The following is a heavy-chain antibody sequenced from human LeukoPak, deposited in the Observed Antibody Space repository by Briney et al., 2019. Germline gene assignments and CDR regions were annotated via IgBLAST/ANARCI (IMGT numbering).Heavy chain of an antibody. V-gene: IGHV3-15*01. D-gene: IGHD3-22*01. Sequence: PGGSLRLSCAASGFTFSSYAMNWVRQAPGKGPEWVGRVKSKAYGGTADYAAPVKGRFTISRDDSKDTLYLQMNSLKTEDTAVYHCTRYDSSGYYAYEYWGQGTLVTVSS. CDR1: GFTFSSYA. J-gene: IGHJ4*02. CDR2: VKSKAYGGTA. CDR3: TRYDSSGYYAYEY.